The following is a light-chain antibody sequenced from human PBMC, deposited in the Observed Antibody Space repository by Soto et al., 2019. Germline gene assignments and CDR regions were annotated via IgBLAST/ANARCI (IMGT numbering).Light chain of an antibody. J-gene: IGLJ2*01. CDR1: SGHSSYA. Sequence: QSVLTQSPSASASLGASVKLTCTLSSGHSSYAIAWHQKQPGKGPRYLMDLNNDGSHTKGDGIPDRFSGSKSGNTASLTVSGLQAEDEADYFCNSYGGTNNYVVFGGGTKLTVL. V-gene: IGLV4-69*01. CDR2: LNNDGSH. CDR3: NSYGGTNNYVV.